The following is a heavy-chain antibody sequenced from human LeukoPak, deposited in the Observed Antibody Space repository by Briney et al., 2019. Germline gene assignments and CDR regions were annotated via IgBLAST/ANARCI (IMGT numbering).Heavy chain of an antibody. D-gene: IGHD6-19*01. CDR3: ARDGIAVAGTMFDY. Sequence: GGSLRLSCAASGFTFSSYSMNWVRQAPGKGLEWVSSISSSSSYIYYADSVKGRFTISRDNARNPLYLQMNSLRAEDTAVYYCARDGIAVAGTMFDYWGQGTLVTVSS. CDR2: ISSSSSYI. J-gene: IGHJ4*02. V-gene: IGHV3-21*01. CDR1: GFTFSSYS.